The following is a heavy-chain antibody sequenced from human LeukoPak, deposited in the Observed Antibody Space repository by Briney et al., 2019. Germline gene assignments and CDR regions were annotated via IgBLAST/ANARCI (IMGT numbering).Heavy chain of an antibody. V-gene: IGHV1-18*01. CDR1: GYTFTSYG. J-gene: IGHJ4*02. Sequence: ASVKVSCKASGYTFTSYGISWVRQAPGQGLEWMGWISAYNGNTNYAQKLQGRVTMTTDTSTSTAYMELRSLRAEDTAVYYCAKENTMGAVAGDIDYWGQGTLVTVSS. CDR3: AKENTMGAVAGDIDY. D-gene: IGHD6-19*01. CDR2: ISAYNGNT.